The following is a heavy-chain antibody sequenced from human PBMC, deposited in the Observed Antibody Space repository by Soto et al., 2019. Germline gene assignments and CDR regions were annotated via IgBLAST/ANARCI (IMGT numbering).Heavy chain of an antibody. V-gene: IGHV3-7*05. CDR1: ELTLSNAW. Sequence: PGVSLRLSCVASELTLSNAWMTWVRQAPGKGLEWVANIKRDGSEKSYVDSVKGRFTISRDNAKNSLYLQMNSLRAEDTAVYYCARELDGIDVWGQGTTVTVSS. J-gene: IGHJ6*02. CDR3: ARELDGIDV. CDR2: IKRDGSEK.